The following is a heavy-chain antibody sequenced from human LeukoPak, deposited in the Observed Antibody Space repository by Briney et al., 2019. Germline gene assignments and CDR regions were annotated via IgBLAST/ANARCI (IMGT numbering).Heavy chain of an antibody. D-gene: IGHD3-22*01. CDR1: GYTFINYY. Sequence: ASVKVSCKASGYTFINYYIHWVRQAPGQGLEWMGRINPSGDTVNYAQKFQDRVTMTRDTSTSTVYMELSSLRSEDTAVYYCARDPGDYYDSSGLFDYWGQGTLVTVSS. J-gene: IGHJ4*02. V-gene: IGHV1-46*01. CDR2: INPSGDTV. CDR3: ARDPGDYYDSSGLFDY.